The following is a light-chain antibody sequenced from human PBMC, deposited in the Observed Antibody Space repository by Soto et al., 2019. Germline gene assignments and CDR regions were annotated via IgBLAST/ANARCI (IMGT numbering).Light chain of an antibody. CDR3: QQSYSRPRA. CDR1: QSISTY. CDR2: TAS. J-gene: IGKJ1*01. Sequence: DIQMTQSPSSLSASVGDRVTITCRASQSISTYLNWYQQKPGKAPNLLIYTASSLESGVPSRFSGSGSGTDFTLTISSLQPEDFATYFCQQSYSRPRAFGQGTTVEV. V-gene: IGKV1-39*01.